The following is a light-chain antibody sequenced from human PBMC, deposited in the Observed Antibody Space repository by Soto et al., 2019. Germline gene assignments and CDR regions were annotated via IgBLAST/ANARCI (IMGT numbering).Light chain of an antibody. CDR2: DAF. J-gene: IGKJ1*01. Sequence: ILLTLSPSTVSLPPAEGAALSWCASQSVSSYLAWYYQKTGQAPRLPVYDAFNRATGIPARCSGSGSGTDFTLTISSIETADFAVYYCQQRSNWPPWTFGQGTKVDIK. V-gene: IGKV3-11*01. CDR1: QSVSSY. CDR3: QQRSNWPPWT.